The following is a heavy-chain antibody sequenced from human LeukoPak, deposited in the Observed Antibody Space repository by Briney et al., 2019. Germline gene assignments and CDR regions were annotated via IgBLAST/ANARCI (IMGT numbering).Heavy chain of an antibody. CDR2: INHSGST. V-gene: IGHV4-34*01. CDR1: GGSFSGYY. Sequence: SETLSLTCAVYGGSFSGYYWSWIRQPPGNGLEWIGEINHSGSTNYNPSLKSRVTISVDTSKNQFSLKLSSVTAADTAVYYCARGQVKYDYWGQGTLVTVSS. CDR3: ARGQVKYDY. J-gene: IGHJ4*02.